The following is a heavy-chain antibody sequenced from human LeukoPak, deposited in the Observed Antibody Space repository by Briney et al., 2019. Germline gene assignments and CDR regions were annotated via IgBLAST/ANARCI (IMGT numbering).Heavy chain of an antibody. D-gene: IGHD2-2*01. CDR3: ARPTDSSTGDFDY. CDR2: VWPDGTKR. V-gene: IGHV3-33*01. J-gene: IGHJ4*02. CDR1: GFTFNDYA. Sequence: GRSLRLSCAASGFTFNDYAMHWVRQAPGKGLEWVAVVWPDGTKRYYADSVKGRFSISRDNSKDTLDLQMNSLRAEDTAVYYCARPTDSSTGDFDYWGQGTLVTVSS.